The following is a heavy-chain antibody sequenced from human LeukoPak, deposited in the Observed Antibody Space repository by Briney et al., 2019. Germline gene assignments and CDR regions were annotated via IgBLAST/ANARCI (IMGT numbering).Heavy chain of an antibody. V-gene: IGHV3-48*04. CDR3: ARARRARYCSGSSCYGELY. CDR2: ISTSGSTI. J-gene: IGHJ4*02. D-gene: IGHD2-15*01. Sequence: GRSLRLSCAASGFTFSSYGMHWVRQAPGKGLEWVSYISTSGSTISYADSVKGRFAISRDNAKNSLYLQMNSLRAEDTAVYFCARARRARYCSGSSCYGELYWGQGTLVTVSS. CDR1: GFTFSSYG.